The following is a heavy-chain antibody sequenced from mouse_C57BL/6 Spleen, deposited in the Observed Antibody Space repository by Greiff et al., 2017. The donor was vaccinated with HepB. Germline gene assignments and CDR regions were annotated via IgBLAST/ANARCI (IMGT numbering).Heavy chain of an antibody. CDR3: ERYTTVVASRAMDY. CDR1: GYTFTSYW. CDR2: IDPSDSYT. D-gene: IGHD1-1*01. Sequence: QVQLQESGAELVKPGASVKLSCKASGYTFTSYWMQWVKQRPGQGLEWIGEIDPSDSYTNYNQKFKGKATLTVDTSSSTAYLQLSSLTSEDSAVDYCERYTTVVASRAMDYWGQGTSVTVSS. V-gene: IGHV1-50*01. J-gene: IGHJ4*01.